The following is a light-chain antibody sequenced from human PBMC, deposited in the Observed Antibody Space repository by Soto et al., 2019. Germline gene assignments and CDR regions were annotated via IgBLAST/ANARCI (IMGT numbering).Light chain of an antibody. CDR1: QSVSSNY. CDR2: GAS. CDR3: QQYGSSPRVT. Sequence: EIVLTQSPGTLSLSPGERATLSCRASQSVSSNYLAWYQQKPGQAPRILIYGASSRATGIPDRFSGSGSGTDFTLTISRLEPEDFAVYYCQQYGSSPRVTFGGGTKVEIK. V-gene: IGKV3-20*01. J-gene: IGKJ4*01.